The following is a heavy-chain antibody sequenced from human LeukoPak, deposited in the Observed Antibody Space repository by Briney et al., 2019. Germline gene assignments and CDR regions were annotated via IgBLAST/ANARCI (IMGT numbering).Heavy chain of an antibody. CDR2: VNRRGSA. CDR3: ARDAFCLNGVCYSGRYDY. Sequence: KPSETLSLTCAAHGGSFSGYYWTWIRQSPGKGMEWIGEVNRRGSANYNPSLTSRVTISVDTSKNQFSLWLTSVTAADAGVYYCARDAFCLNGVCYSGRYDYWGQGILVSVSS. V-gene: IGHV4-34*01. CDR1: GGSFSGYY. D-gene: IGHD2-21*02. J-gene: IGHJ4*02.